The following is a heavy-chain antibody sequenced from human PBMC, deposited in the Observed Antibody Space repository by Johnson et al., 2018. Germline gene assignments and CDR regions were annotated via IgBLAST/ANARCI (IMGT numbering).Heavy chain of an antibody. J-gene: IGHJ1*01. CDR1: GFTFSSYG. D-gene: IGHD5-24*01. Sequence: QVQLVQSGGGVVQPGRSLRLSCAASGFTFSSYGMHWVRQAPGKGLEWVAIIWYDGSNKYYADSVKGRFTISRDNDKNSLYLQMNSLRAVDTAVYYCAGDWEEMATITRYFQHWGQGTLFTVSS. CDR3: AGDWEEMATITRYFQH. CDR2: IWYDGSNK. V-gene: IGHV3-33*01.